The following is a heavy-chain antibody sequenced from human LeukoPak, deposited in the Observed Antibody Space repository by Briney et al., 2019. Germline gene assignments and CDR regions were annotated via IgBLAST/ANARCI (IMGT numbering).Heavy chain of an antibody. CDR2: ISSSGSTI. CDR1: EFSFSDYY. D-gene: IGHD3-10*01. CDR3: ARTPGYGSGSYYNEVG. Sequence: GGSLRLSCAASEFSFSDYYMSWIRQAPGKGLEWISYISSSGSTIYYADSVKGRFTISRDNAKNSVYLQMNSLRAEDTAVYYCARTPGYGSGSYYNEVGWGQGTLVTVSS. V-gene: IGHV3-11*04. J-gene: IGHJ4*02.